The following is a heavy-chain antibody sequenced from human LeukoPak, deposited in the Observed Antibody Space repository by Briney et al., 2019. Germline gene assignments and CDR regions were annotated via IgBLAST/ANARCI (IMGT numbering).Heavy chain of an antibody. CDR2: INHSGST. D-gene: IGHD6-13*01. V-gene: IGHV4-34*01. Sequence: SETLSLTCAVYGGSFSGYYWSWIRQPPGKGLEWIGEINHSGSTNYNPPLKSRVTISVDTSKNQFSLKLSSVTAADTAVYYCAREDSGAAAGYWGQGTLVTVSS. CDR3: AREDSGAAAGY. CDR1: GGSFSGYY. J-gene: IGHJ4*02.